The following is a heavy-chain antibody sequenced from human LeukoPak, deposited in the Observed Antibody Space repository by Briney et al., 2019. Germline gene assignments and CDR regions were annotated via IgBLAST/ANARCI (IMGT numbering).Heavy chain of an antibody. V-gene: IGHV3-30*01. CDR3: ARYDSSGYYYYVDY. J-gene: IGHJ4*02. D-gene: IGHD3-22*01. Sequence: GGSLRLFCAASGFTFSSYAMHWVRQAPGKGLEWVAVISDDRSNKYYADSVKGRFTISRDISKNMLYLQMNSLRAEDTTVYYCARYDSSGYYYYVDYWGQGTLVTVSS. CDR1: GFTFSSYA. CDR2: ISDDRSNK.